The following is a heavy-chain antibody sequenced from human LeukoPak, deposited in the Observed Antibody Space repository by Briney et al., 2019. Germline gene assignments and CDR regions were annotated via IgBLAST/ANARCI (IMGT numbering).Heavy chain of an antibody. Sequence: PGGSLRLSCAVSGFTFSNAWMSWVRQAPEKGLGWVSRINSDGSDTIYADSVKGRFTISRDNAKNTLYLQMNSLRAEDTAVYYCARDRGGAIDYWGQGTLVTVSS. J-gene: IGHJ4*02. CDR2: INSDGSDT. CDR1: GFTFSNAW. D-gene: IGHD1-26*01. CDR3: ARDRGGAIDY. V-gene: IGHV3-74*01.